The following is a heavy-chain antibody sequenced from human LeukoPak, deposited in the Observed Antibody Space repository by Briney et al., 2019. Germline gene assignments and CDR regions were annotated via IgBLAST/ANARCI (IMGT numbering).Heavy chain of an antibody. CDR2: IYYSGST. CDR3: ARTIVVVTAIDY. Sequence: SETLSLTCTVSGGSIRSSYYYWSWIRQPPGKGLEWIGYIYYSGSTYYNPSLKSRVTISVDTSKNQFSLKLSSVTAADTAVYYCARTIVVVTAIDYWGQGTLVTVSS. D-gene: IGHD2-21*02. V-gene: IGHV4-30-4*01. CDR1: GGSIRSSYYY. J-gene: IGHJ4*02.